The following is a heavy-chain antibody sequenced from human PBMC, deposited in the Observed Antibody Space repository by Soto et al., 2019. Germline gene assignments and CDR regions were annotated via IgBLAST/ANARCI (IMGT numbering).Heavy chain of an antibody. CDR1: GGSFSGYY. CDR2: INHSGST. J-gene: IGHJ4*02. CDR3: ARGLSCIDY. V-gene: IGHV4-34*01. D-gene: IGHD2-15*01. Sequence: WETLSLTCAVYGGSFSGYYWSWVRQPPGKGLEWIGEINHSGSTNYNPSLKSRVTISVDTSKNQFSLKLSSVTAADTAVYYCARGLSCIDYWGQGTLVTVSS.